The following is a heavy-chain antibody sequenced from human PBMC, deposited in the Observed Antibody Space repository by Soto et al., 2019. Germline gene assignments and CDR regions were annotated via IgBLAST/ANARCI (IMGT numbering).Heavy chain of an antibody. CDR2: ISSSSSYT. CDR1: GFTFSDYY. V-gene: IGHV3-11*06. CDR3: AREDYYDSSGYYPGY. D-gene: IGHD3-22*01. J-gene: IGHJ4*02. Sequence: GGSLRLSFAASGFTFSDYYMSWIRQAPGKGLEWVSYISSSSSYTNYADSVKGRFTISRDNAKNSLYLQMNSLRAEDTAVYYWAREDYYDSSGYYPGYWGQGTLVTVSS.